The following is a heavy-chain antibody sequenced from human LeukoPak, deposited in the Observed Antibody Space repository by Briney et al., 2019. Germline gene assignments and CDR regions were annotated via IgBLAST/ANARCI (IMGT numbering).Heavy chain of an antibody. Sequence: PSETLSLTCTVSGGSISNYYWSWIRQPPGKGLEWIGYISYSWSTNYNPSLSSRVPISEDTSRNKFSLRLNSVTAADTAVYYCARHIPVIWSSGYYYGMDVWGQGTTVTVSS. CDR2: ISYSWST. J-gene: IGHJ6*02. V-gene: IGHV4-59*08. D-gene: IGHD3-3*01. CDR1: GGSISNYY. CDR3: ARHIPVIWSSGYYYGMDV.